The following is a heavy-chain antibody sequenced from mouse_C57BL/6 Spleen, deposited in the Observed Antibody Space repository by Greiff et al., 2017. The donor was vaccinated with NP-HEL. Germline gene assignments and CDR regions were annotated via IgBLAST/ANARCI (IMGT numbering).Heavy chain of an antibody. J-gene: IGHJ4*01. CDR3: ARSPHYKDAMDY. CDR1: GFTFTDYY. CDR2: IRNKANGYTT. D-gene: IGHD2-12*01. Sequence: EVMLVESGGGLVQPGGSLSLSCAASGFTFTDYYMSWVRQPPGKALEWLGFIRNKANGYTTEYSASVKGRFTISRDNSQSILYLQMNALRAEDSATYYCARSPHYKDAMDYWGQGTSVTVSS. V-gene: IGHV7-3*01.